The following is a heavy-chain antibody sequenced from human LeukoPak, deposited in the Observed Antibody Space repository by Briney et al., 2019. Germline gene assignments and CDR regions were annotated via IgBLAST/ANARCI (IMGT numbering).Heavy chain of an antibody. CDR1: GFTFRTYW. J-gene: IGHJ4*02. CDR2: INQDGSEK. CDR3: ARAKSRDVYNYGEFDY. D-gene: IGHD5-24*01. V-gene: IGHV3-7*03. Sequence: GGSLRLSCAVSGFTFRTYWMSWVRQAPGKGLEWVATINQDGSEKYYVNSVKGRFTISRDNAKNSLYLQMNTLRAEDTAVYYCARAKSRDVYNYGEFDYWGQGTLVTVSS.